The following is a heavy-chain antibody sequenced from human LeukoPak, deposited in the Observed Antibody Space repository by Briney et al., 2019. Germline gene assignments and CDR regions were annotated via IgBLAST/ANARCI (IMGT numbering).Heavy chain of an antibody. CDR3: ARDRMTTAPYYYYGMDV. J-gene: IGHJ6*02. Sequence: AAVKVAFQASVCTLTNYGISGVRPAPGQAREWMGWISAYNGNTNYGQKLQGRVTMTTDPSTSTAYMELRSLRSDDAAVDYCARDRMTTAPYYYYGMDVWGQGTTVTVS. CDR1: VCTLTNYG. V-gene: IGHV1-18*01. CDR2: ISAYNGNT. D-gene: IGHD4-11*01.